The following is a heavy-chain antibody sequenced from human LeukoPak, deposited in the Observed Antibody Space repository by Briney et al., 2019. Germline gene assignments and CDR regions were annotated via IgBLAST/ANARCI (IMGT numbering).Heavy chain of an antibody. D-gene: IGHD4-11*01. J-gene: IGHJ4*02. V-gene: IGHV4-59*07. CDR3: ARGFYSPHY. Sequence: SDTLSLTCTVCGGSISSDYWSWIRQPPGKGLEWIGYIYYSGRTYYNPSLKSRITISVDTSKNQFSLKLSSVTAADTAVYYCARGFYSPHYWGQGTLVSVSS. CDR2: IYYSGRT. CDR1: GGSISSDY.